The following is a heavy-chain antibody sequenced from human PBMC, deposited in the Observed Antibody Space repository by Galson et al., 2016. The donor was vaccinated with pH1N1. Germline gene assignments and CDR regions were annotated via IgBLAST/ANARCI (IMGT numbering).Heavy chain of an antibody. J-gene: IGHJ4*02. V-gene: IGHV1-69*13. CDR1: GGTFSFYS. D-gene: IGHD5-24*01. Sequence: SVKVSCKASGGTFSFYSFSWLRQAPGQGLEWMGGIIPIFGTPNYAQKFQGRVAITADESSSTAYMELSSLRSEDTAVYYCASHALRDGYNLYYFDDWGQGTLVTVSS. CDR3: ASHALRDGYNLYYFDD. CDR2: IIPIFGTP.